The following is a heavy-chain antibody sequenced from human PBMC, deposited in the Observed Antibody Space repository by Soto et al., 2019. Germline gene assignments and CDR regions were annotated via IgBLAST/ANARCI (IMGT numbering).Heavy chain of an antibody. CDR3: AKVGDVYNSFFDY. V-gene: IGHV3-30*18. CDR1: GFTVTNYG. CDR2: ISYDGNKI. D-gene: IGHD1-1*01. J-gene: IGHJ4*02. Sequence: GGSLRLSCAASGFTVTNYGXHLVRQAPGQGLEWVAVISYDGNKIYYVDSVKGRFTISRDISKNTLYLQMNSLRAEDTAVYYCAKVGDVYNSFFDYWGQGALVTVSS.